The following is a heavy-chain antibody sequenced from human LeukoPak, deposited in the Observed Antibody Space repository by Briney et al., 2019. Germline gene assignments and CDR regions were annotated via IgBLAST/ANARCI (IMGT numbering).Heavy chain of an antibody. Sequence: QAGGSLRLSCAASGFTFSSYGMHWVRQAPGKGLEWVAVISYDGSNKYYADSAKGRFTISRDNSKNTLYLQMNSLRAEDTAVYYCAKEGFDSWGQETLVTVSS. CDR3: AKEGFDS. CDR1: GFTFSSYG. CDR2: ISYDGSNK. J-gene: IGHJ4*02. V-gene: IGHV3-30*18.